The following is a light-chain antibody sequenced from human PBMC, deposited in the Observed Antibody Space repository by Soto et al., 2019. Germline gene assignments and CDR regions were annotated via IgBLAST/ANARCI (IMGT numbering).Light chain of an antibody. CDR3: QHHHHLPH. Sequence: DIQMTQSPSSLSASVGDRVTITCQASQDIRNFLHWYQQKPGKAPKLLIYDASNLEPGVPLRFSGSGSGTDFTFTITGLQAEDFATYYCQHHHHLPHFGQGTKVDIK. V-gene: IGKV1-33*01. CDR1: QDIRNF. J-gene: IGKJ1*01. CDR2: DAS.